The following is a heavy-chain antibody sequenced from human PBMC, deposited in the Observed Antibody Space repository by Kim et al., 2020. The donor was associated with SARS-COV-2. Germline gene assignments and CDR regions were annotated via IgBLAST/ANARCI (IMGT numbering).Heavy chain of an antibody. CDR2: ISSDGSKR. Sequence: GGSLRLSCAASGFIFSNYGFHWVRQAPGKGLDWVAVISSDGSKRYYADSVKGRFTISRDNSKNTLDLQMNILRTEDTAVYYCTNYGSGSGNLWGQGTLGTVSS. CDR1: GFIFSNYG. J-gene: IGHJ4*02. V-gene: IGHV3-30*18. D-gene: IGHD2-15*01. CDR3: TNYGSGSGNL.